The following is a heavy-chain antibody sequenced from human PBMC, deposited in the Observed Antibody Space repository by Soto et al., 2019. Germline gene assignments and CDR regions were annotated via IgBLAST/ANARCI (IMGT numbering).Heavy chain of an antibody. J-gene: IGHJ4*02. CDR3: ATTRTTYVYDFDS. V-gene: IGHV1-24*01. D-gene: IGHD3-16*01. CDR2: FDPEEGEI. CDR1: GHSLTDLS. Sequence: AASVKVSCKVAGHSLTDLSMHWVRRGPGRGLEWLGGFDPEEGEIIYAQNFQGRIRLTEDTSTDTAFMELNSLKSEDTAIYYCATTRTTYVYDFDSWGQGTLVTVSS.